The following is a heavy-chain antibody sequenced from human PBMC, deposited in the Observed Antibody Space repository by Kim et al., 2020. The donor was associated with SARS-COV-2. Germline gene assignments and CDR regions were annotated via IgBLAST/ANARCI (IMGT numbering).Heavy chain of an antibody. CDR3: ARGDTYYCGSGTHYFDP. V-gene: IGHV4-59*13. J-gene: IGHJ5*02. D-gene: IGHD3-10*01. CDR2: IYYSGST. CDR1: GGSISSYY. Sequence: SETLSLTCTVSGGSISSYYWSWIRQPPGKGLEWIGYIYYSGSTNYNPSLKSRVTISVDTSKNQFSLKLSPVTAADTAVYYCARGDTYYCGSGTHYFDPWGQGTWSPSPQ.